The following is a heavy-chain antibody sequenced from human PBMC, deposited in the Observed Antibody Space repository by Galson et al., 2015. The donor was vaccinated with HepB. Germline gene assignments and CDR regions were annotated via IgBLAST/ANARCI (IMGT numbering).Heavy chain of an antibody. CDR3: AKMGSYGDYDFDP. J-gene: IGHJ5*02. D-gene: IGHD4-17*01. CDR2: IIGSGGST. Sequence: SLRLSCAVSGFTFRNYVMTWVRQAPGKGLEWVSSIIGSGGSTFYADSVKGRFTISRDNSKNTLFLQMNGLRVEDTAVYYCAKMGSYGDYDFDPWGQGTLATVSS. CDR1: GFTFRNYV. V-gene: IGHV3-23*01.